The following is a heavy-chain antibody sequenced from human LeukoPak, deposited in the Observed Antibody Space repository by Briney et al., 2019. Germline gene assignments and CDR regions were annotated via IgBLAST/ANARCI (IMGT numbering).Heavy chain of an antibody. CDR2: INSDGTSA. CDR3: ARDQSDYYGSGSYSEGSY. CDR1: EFTFSRYW. V-gene: IGHV3-74*01. J-gene: IGHJ4*02. D-gene: IGHD3-10*01. Sequence: PGGSLRLSCAASEFTFSRYWIHWVRQAPGQGLVCVSRINSDGTSAIYADSVKGRFTISRDNAKNTLYLQMNSLRAEDTAVYYCARDQSDYYGSGSYSEGSYWGQGTLVTVSS.